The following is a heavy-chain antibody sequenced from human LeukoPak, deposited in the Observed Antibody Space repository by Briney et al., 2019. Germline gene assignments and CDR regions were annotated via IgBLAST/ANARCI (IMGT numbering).Heavy chain of an antibody. Sequence: SETLSLTCTVSGVSISPFYWSWVRQPPGKGLEWIGYIYYSGSTNYNPSLMSRVTISVDTSKNQFSLKLNSVTAADTAVYYCARHVTISGPYDASDIWGQGTMVTVSP. CDR2: IYYSGST. CDR3: ARHVTISGPYDASDI. V-gene: IGHV4-59*08. J-gene: IGHJ3*02. D-gene: IGHD5-24*01. CDR1: GVSISPFY.